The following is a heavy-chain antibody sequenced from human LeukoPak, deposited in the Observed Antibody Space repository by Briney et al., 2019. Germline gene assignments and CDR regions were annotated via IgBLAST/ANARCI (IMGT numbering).Heavy chain of an antibody. Sequence: SETLSLTCAVYGGSFSGYYWSWIRQPPGKGLEWIGEINHSGSTNYNPSLKSRVTISVDTSKNQFSLKLSSVTAADTAVYYCARGSRVYDFWSGNYTGVAPRGTNYMDVWGKGTTVTVSS. CDR2: INHSGST. D-gene: IGHD3-3*01. V-gene: IGHV4-34*01. J-gene: IGHJ6*03. CDR1: GGSFSGYY. CDR3: ARGSRVYDFWSGNYTGVAPRGTNYMDV.